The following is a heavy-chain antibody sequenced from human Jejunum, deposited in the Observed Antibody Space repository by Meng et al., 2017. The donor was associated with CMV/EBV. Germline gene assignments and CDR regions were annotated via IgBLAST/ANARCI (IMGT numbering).Heavy chain of an antibody. CDR1: GFTFIDYA. CDR2: VSGSGSTT. D-gene: IGHD6-13*01. Sequence: SCADSGFTFIDYAMGWLRQAPGKGLEWVSSVSGSGSTTYYADSLKGRFTVSRDKSRDTLFLQMNSLRAEDTAVYYCAKGWVFGPLLDYWGQGTLVTVSS. J-gene: IGHJ4*02. V-gene: IGHV3-23*01. CDR3: AKGWVFGPLLDY.